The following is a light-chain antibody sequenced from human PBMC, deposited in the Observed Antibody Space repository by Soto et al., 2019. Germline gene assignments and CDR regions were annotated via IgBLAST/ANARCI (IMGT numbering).Light chain of an antibody. V-gene: IGKV3-15*01. Sequence: EIVMTQSPATLSVSPGERATLSCRASQNIDNKLVWYQQKPGQVPRLLIYDASTRATGIPARFSGSGSGTEFTLTISSLQSEDFAFYYCQQFHYWPITFGQGTRLEI. CDR3: QQFHYWPIT. CDR1: QNIDNK. J-gene: IGKJ5*01. CDR2: DAS.